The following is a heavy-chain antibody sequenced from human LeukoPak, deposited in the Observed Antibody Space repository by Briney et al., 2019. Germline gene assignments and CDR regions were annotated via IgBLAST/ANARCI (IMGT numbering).Heavy chain of an antibody. Sequence: GGSLRLSCAASGFTFSSYNINWVRQAPGKGLEWVAVISYDGSNKYYADSVKGRFTISRDNSKNTLYLQMNSLRAEDTAVYYCARSGGGATGPFDYWGQGTLVTVSS. D-gene: IGHD1-26*01. V-gene: IGHV3-30*03. CDR3: ARSGGGATGPFDY. J-gene: IGHJ4*02. CDR2: ISYDGSNK. CDR1: GFTFSSYN.